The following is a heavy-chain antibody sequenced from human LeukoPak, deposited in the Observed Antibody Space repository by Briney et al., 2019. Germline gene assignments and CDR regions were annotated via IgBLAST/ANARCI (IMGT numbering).Heavy chain of an antibody. V-gene: IGHV3-23*01. D-gene: IGHD6-19*01. J-gene: IGHJ4*02. CDR3: AKRVPAGAGKSPDYFDY. CDR1: GFTFSSYV. Sequence: GGSLRLSCAASGFTFSSYVMSWVRQAPGKGLEWVSAITGSGDNTYYADSVKGRFIISRDNSKNTLYLQMNSLRAEDTAVYYCAKRVPAGAGKSPDYFDYWGQGTLVTVSS. CDR2: ITGSGDNT.